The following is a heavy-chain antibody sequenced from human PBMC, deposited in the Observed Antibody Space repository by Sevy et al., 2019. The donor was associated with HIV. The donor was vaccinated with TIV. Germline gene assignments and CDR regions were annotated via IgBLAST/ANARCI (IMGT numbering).Heavy chain of an antibody. CDR3: ARGRGGCSGYDYFDY. J-gene: IGHJ4*02. V-gene: IGHV3-21*01. CDR1: GFTFSSYS. D-gene: IGHD5-12*01. CDR2: ISSSSSYI. Sequence: GGSLRLSCAASGFTFSSYSMNWVRQAPGKGLEWVSSISSSSSYIYYADSVKGRFTISRDNAKNSLYLQMNSLRAEDTAVYYCARGRGGCSGYDYFDYWGQGTLVTVSS.